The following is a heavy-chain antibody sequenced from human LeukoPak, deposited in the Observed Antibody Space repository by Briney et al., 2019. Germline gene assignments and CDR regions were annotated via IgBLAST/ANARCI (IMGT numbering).Heavy chain of an antibody. CDR1: GGSISSSSYY. J-gene: IGHJ3*02. D-gene: IGHD3-22*01. CDR2: IYYSGST. CDR3: ARAPPLYDTSGHYYEGAFDI. V-gene: IGHV4-39*01. Sequence: SETLSLTCTVSGGSISSSSYYWGWIRQPPGKGLEWIGSIYYSGSTYYNPSLKSRVTISVDTSKNQFSLQLNSVTPEDTAVYYCARAPPLYDTSGHYYEGAFDIWGQGTMVTVSS.